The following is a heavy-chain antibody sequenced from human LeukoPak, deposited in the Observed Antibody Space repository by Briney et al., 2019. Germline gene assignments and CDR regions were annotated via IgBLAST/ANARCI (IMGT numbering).Heavy chain of an antibody. D-gene: IGHD5-12*01. J-gene: IGHJ4*02. CDR3: AKDRRGFSGYGIHY. Sequence: GGSLRLSCAASGSTFSSHTMNWVRQAPGKGLEWISYISNTGSVIYYADSVKGRFTISRDNSKNTLYLQMNSLRVEDTAVYYCAKDRRGFSGYGIHYWGQGILVTVSS. CDR1: GSTFSSHT. CDR2: ISNTGSVI. V-gene: IGHV3-48*04.